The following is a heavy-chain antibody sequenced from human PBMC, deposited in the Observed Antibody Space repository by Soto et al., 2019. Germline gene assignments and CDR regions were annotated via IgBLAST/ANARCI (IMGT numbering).Heavy chain of an antibody. CDR1: GFTFSSYS. Sequence: EVQLVESGGGLVKPGGSLRLSCAASGFTFSSYSMNWVRQAPGKGLEWVSSISSSSSYIYYADSVKGRFTISRDNAKNSLYLQMNSLRAEDTAVYYCARSVPRPYSISDYYYGMDVWGQGTTVTVSS. CDR2: ISSSSSYI. V-gene: IGHV3-21*01. CDR3: ARSVPRPYSISDYYYGMDV. J-gene: IGHJ6*02. D-gene: IGHD6-6*01.